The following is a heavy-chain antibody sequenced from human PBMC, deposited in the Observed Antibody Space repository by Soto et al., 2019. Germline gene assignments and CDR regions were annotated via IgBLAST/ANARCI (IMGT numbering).Heavy chain of an antibody. V-gene: IGHV3-23*01. CDR2: ISRSGGSK. D-gene: IGHD3-22*01. CDR1: GFTFSNYA. CDR3: AKRGYYDSSGYYYSYYFDY. Sequence: GGSLRLSCAASGFTFSNYAMSWVRQAPGKGLEWVSTISRSGGSKYYADSVEGRFTISRDNSKNTLYLQMNSLRAEDTAVYYCAKRGYYDSSGYYYSYYFDYWGQGTLVTVSS. J-gene: IGHJ4*02.